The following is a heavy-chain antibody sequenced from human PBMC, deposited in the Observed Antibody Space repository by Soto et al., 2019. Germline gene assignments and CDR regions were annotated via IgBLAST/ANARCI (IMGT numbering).Heavy chain of an antibody. CDR2: IYSGGST. V-gene: IGHV3-66*01. D-gene: IGHD6-6*01. CDR3: ARDARHSSSSFF. Sequence: EVQLVESGGGLVQPGGSLRLSCAASGFTVSSNYMSWVRQAPGKGLEWVSVIYSGGSTYYADSVKGRFTISRDNSKNTLYLQMNSLRAEDTAVYYCARDARHSSSSFFWGQGTLVTVSS. J-gene: IGHJ4*02. CDR1: GFTVSSNY.